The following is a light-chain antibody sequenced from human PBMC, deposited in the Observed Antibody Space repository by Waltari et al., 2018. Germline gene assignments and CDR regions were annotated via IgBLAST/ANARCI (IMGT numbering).Light chain of an antibody. CDR1: NSDVGTSTY. CDR3: SSYAGNNISL. V-gene: IGLV2-8*01. J-gene: IGLJ2*01. Sequence: QSALTQPPSATGSPGQSVTISCTGTNSDVGTSTYVSWYQHRAGKAPKLIIFDVNKRPSGVPERCSGSRSDNTASLAVSGLQAEDEADYYCSSYAGNNISLFGGGTKLTVL. CDR2: DVN.